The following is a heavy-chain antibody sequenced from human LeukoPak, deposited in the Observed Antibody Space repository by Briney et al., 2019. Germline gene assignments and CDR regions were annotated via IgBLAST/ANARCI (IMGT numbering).Heavy chain of an antibody. CDR3: AKGDIVVVVAARSDY. V-gene: IGHV3-30*02. J-gene: IGHJ4*02. D-gene: IGHD2-15*01. CDR1: GFTFSSYG. Sequence: GGSLRLSCAASGFTFSSYGMHWVRQAPGKGLEWVAFIRYDGSNKYYADSVKGRFTISRDNSKNTLYLQMNSLRAEDTAVYYCAKGDIVVVVAARSDYWGQGTLVTVSS. CDR2: IRYDGSNK.